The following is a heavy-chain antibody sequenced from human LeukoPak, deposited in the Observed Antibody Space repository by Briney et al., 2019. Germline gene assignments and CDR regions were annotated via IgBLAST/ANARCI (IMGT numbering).Heavy chain of an antibody. V-gene: IGHV1-8*01. Sequence: MGWMNPNSGNTGYAQKFQGRVTMTRNTSISTAYMELSSLRSEDTAVYYCATQTTSYYYYGMDVWGQGTTVTVSS. J-gene: IGHJ6*02. D-gene: IGHD2/OR15-2a*01. CDR2: MNPNSGNT. CDR3: ATQTTSYYYYGMDV.